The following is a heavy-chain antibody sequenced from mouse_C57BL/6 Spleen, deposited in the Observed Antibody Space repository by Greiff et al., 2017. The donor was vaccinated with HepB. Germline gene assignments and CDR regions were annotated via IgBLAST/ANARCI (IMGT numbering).Heavy chain of an antibody. Sequence: VQLQQSGAELVKPGASVKLSCTASGFNIKDYYMHWVKQRTEQGLEWIGRIDPEDGENKYAPKFQGKATITAATSSNTAYLQLSSLTSEDTAVYYCAREFRDYFDDWGQGTTLTVSS. CDR2: IDPEDGEN. J-gene: IGHJ2*01. CDR1: GFNIKDYY. D-gene: IGHD3-3*01. V-gene: IGHV14-2*01. CDR3: AREFRDYFDD.